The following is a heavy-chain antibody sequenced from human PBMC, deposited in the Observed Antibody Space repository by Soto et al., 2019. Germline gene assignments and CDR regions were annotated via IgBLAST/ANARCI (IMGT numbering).Heavy chain of an antibody. J-gene: IGHJ4*02. CDR2: IWDDGSNK. D-gene: IGHD6-13*01. CDR1: GFTFSSYG. Sequence: QVQLVESGGGVVQPGRSLRLSCAASGFTFSSYGMHWVRQAPGKGLEWVAVIWDDGSNKYYADSVKGRFTISRDNSKNTLYLQMNSLRAEDTAVYYCAREVAAAGTFDYWGQGTLVTVSS. V-gene: IGHV3-33*01. CDR3: AREVAAAGTFDY.